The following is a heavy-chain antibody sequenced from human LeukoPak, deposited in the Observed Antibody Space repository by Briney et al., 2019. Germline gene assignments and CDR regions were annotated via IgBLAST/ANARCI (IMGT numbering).Heavy chain of an antibody. CDR1: GYTFTGYY. Sequence: GASVKVSCKASGYTFTGYYMHWVRQAPGQGLEWMGWINPNSGGTNYAQKFQGRVTMTRDTSISTAYMELSRLRSDDTAVYYCARAHRYDFWSGYFMDYWGQGTLVTVSS. V-gene: IGHV1-2*02. J-gene: IGHJ4*02. D-gene: IGHD3-3*01. CDR3: ARAHRYDFWSGYFMDY. CDR2: INPNSGGT.